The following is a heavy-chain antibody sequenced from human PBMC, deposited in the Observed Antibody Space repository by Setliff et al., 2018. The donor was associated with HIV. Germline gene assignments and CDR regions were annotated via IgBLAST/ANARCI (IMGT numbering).Heavy chain of an antibody. V-gene: IGHV3-23*01. CDR3: ARSVIGYYYYGMDV. D-gene: IGHD3-10*01. CDR1: GFSFRSYA. J-gene: IGHJ6*02. Sequence: PGGSLRLSCAASGFSFRSYAVSWVRQAPGKGLEWVSVISGSGDITYYRESVKGRFTVSRDNSNNTLYLQMNSLRAEDTAVYYCARSVIGYYYYGMDVWGQGTLVTVSS. CDR2: ISGSGDIT.